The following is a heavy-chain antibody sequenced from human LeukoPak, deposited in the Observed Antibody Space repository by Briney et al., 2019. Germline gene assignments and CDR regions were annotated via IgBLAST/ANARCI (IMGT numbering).Heavy chain of an antibody. CDR1: GGSISSSSYY. CDR2: IYYSGST. D-gene: IGHD6-19*01. J-gene: IGHJ4*02. V-gene: IGHV4-39*02. CDR3: ARERSVGSGWYYFDY. Sequence: PSETLSLTCTVSGGSISSSSYYWGWIRQPPGKGLEWIGSIYYSGSTYYNPSLKSRVTISVDTSKNQFSLKLSSVTAADTAVYYCARERSVGSGWYYFDYWGQGTLVTVSS.